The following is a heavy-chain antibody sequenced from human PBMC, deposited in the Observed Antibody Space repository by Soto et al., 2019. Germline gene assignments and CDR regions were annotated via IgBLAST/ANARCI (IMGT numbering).Heavy chain of an antibody. J-gene: IGHJ4*02. CDR1: GFGFSFYG. V-gene: IGHV3-30*18. CDR3: AKAVVDYSDSSGYFSDFDY. D-gene: IGHD3-22*01. CDR2: ISDDGNDK. Sequence: QVQLVESGGGVVQPGRSLRLSCVASGFGFSFYGMHWVRQAPGKGLEWVAVISDDGNDKYYGDSVKGRFTISRDNSANTLFLQMTGRREEDTAVYYCAKAVVDYSDSSGYFSDFDYWVQGTLVSVSS.